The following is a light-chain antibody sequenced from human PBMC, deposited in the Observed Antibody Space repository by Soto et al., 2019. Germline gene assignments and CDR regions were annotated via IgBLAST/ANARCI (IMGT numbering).Light chain of an antibody. CDR3: QQYYSTPLT. CDR2: WAS. CDR1: QSVLYSSNNKNY. V-gene: IGKV4-1*01. Sequence: DIVMTQSPDSLAVYLGERATINCKSSQSVLYSSNNKNYLAWYQQKPGQPHKLLIYWASTRESGVPDRFSGSASGTDFILTISSLQAEDVANYYCQQYYSTPLTLGQGSKGDIK. J-gene: IGKJ1*01.